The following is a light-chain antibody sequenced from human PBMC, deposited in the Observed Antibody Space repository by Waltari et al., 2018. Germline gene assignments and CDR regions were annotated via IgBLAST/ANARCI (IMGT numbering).Light chain of an antibody. J-gene: IGKJ3*01. CDR3: QNYGGSSLFT. CDR1: QNVITNS. Sequence: DIVLTQSPATLSLSPGERATLSCRASQNVITNSLAWYQHKPGQAPRLLISGASKRATGIPDRFSGSGSGTDFSLTISRLETEDFAVYYCQNYGGSSLFTFGPGTKVDFK. V-gene: IGKV3-20*01. CDR2: GAS.